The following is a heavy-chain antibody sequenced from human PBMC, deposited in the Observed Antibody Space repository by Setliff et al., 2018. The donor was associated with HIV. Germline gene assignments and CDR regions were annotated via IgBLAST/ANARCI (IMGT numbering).Heavy chain of an antibody. Sequence: ASVKVSCKASGYTFISYAVYWVRQAPGQGLEWVGWINPNNGNTKYAQNFQGRVSMTTTDTSTTTAYMELRSLTSDDTAVYYCARCLKDIVVVPYAGGGMDVWGKGTTVTVSS. V-gene: IGHV1-18*01. J-gene: IGHJ6*03. CDR1: GYTFISYA. CDR3: ARCLKDIVVVPYAGGGMDV. D-gene: IGHD2-2*01. CDR2: INPNNGNT.